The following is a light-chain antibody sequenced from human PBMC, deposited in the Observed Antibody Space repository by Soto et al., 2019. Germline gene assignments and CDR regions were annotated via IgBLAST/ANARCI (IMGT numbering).Light chain of an antibody. V-gene: IGKV3-20*01. CDR2: GAS. CDR1: QSIINNY. J-gene: IGKJ5*01. Sequence: EIVLTQSPGTLSWSPGERATLSCRASQSIINNYLAWYQQRPGQAPRLLIYGASSRATGIPDRFSGSGSGTDFTLTISRLEPEDFAVYYCQQYSSSPQTYGQGTRLEIK. CDR3: QQYSSSPQT.